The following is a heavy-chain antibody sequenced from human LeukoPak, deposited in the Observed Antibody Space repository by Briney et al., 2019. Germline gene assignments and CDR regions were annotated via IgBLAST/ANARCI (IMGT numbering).Heavy chain of an antibody. CDR2: INHSGST. J-gene: IGHJ4*02. CDR3: ARLIGTRPPFDY. V-gene: IGHV4-34*01. Sequence: PSETLSLTCAVYGGSFSGYYWSWIRQPPGKGLEWIGEINHSGSTNYNPSLKSRVTISVDTPKNQFSLKLSSVTAADTAVYYCARLIGTRPPFDYWGQGTLVTVSS. CDR1: GGSFSGYY.